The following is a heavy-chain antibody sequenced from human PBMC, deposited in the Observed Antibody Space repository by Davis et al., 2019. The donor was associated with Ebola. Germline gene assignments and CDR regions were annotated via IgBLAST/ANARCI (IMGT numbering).Heavy chain of an antibody. CDR1: GYTFTSYG. D-gene: IGHD3-22*01. J-gene: IGHJ5*02. CDR3: ARSITMIVGTNWFDP. V-gene: IGHV1-18*04. CDR2: ISAYNGNT. Sequence: AASVEVSCKASGYTFTSYGISWVRRAPGQGLEWMGWISAYNGNTNYAQKLQGRVTMTTDTSTSTAYMELRSLRSDDTAVYYCARSITMIVGTNWFDPWGQGTLVTVSS.